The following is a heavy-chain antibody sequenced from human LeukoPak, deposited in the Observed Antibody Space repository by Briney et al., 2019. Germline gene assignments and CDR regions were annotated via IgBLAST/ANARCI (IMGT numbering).Heavy chain of an antibody. V-gene: IGHV1-46*01. Sequence: ASAKVSCKASGYTFTSYYMHWVRQAPGQGLEWMGIINPSGGSTSYAQKFQGRVTMTTDTSTSTAYMELRSLRSDDTAVYYCARQGVTAAENNYFYYYMDFWGKGTTVTVSS. CDR2: INPSGGST. CDR3: ARQGVTAAENNYFYYYMDF. D-gene: IGHD6-13*01. J-gene: IGHJ6*03. CDR1: GYTFTSYY.